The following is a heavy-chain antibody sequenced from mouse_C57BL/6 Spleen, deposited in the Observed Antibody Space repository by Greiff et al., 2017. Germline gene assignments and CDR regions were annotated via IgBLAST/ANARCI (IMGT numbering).Heavy chain of an antibody. CDR2: IDPSDSET. Sequence: QVQLQQPGAELVRPGSSVKLSCKASGYTFTSYWMHWVKQRPIQGLEWIGNIDPSDSETHYNQKFKDKATLTVDKSSSTAYMQLSSLTSEDSAVYYGARRGDYDRGPYYAMDYWGQGTSVTVSS. D-gene: IGHD2-4*01. CDR1: GYTFTSYW. CDR3: ARRGDYDRGPYYAMDY. J-gene: IGHJ4*01. V-gene: IGHV1-52*01.